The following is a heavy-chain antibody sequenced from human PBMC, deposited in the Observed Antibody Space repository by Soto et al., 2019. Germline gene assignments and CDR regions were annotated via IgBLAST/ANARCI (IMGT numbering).Heavy chain of an antibody. CDR1: GGSISSGGYY. V-gene: IGHV4-31*03. Sequence: QVQLQESGPGLVKPSQTLSLTCTVSGGSISSGGYYWSWIRQHPGKGLEWIGYIYYSGSTYYNPSLKGRFTISVDTSKNQFSLKLSSVTAADTAVYYCARDGFWSGGLRFYGMDVWGQRTTVTVSS. J-gene: IGHJ6*02. CDR2: IYYSGST. CDR3: ARDGFWSGGLRFYGMDV. D-gene: IGHD3-3*01.